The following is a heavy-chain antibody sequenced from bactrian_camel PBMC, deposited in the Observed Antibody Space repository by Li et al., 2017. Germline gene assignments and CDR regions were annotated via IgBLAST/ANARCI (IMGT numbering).Heavy chain of an antibody. CDR3: AARFFGAAYCSDSSYWYGD. D-gene: IGHD3*01. Sequence: DVQLVESGGGLVQPGGSLRLSCAASGFSISTYGVSWVRQAPGKGLEWVSTIKASGRSITYYSDSVKGRFIISRDSAKNTVYLQVNSLESEDTAMYYCAARFFGAAYCSDSSYWYGDWGQGTQVTVS. V-gene: IGHV3S40*01. J-gene: IGHJ4*01. CDR2: IKASGRSIT. CDR1: GFSISTYG.